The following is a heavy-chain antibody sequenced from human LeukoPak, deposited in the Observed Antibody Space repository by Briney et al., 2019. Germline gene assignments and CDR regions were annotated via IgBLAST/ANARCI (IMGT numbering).Heavy chain of an antibody. V-gene: IGHV4-4*07. J-gene: IGHJ3*02. CDR2: ISASGST. CDR1: GGSISSSC. D-gene: IGHD3-22*01. CDR3: ARTYFYDSSGYMYAFDI. Sequence: SETLSLTCTVSGGSISSSCWSWIRQPGGKGLEWIGRISASGSTNYTPSLKSRVTMSVDTSKNQFSLRLSSVTAADTAVYYCARTYFYDSSGYMYAFDIWGQGTMVTVSS.